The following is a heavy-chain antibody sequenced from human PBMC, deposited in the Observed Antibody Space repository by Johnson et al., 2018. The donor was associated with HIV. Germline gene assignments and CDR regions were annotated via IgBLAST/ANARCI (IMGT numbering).Heavy chain of an antibody. D-gene: IGHD2-2*01. J-gene: IGHJ3*02. CDR2: IKQDGSEK. V-gene: IGHV3-7*01. CDR3: ARETGDPVVPAARDAFDI. CDR1: GFTFNNYW. Sequence: VQLVESGGGLVQPGGSLRLSCAASGFTFNNYWMSWVRQAPGKGLEWVANIKQDGSEKYYVDSVKGRFTISRDNAKNSLYLQMNSLRAEDTAVYYCARETGDPVVPAARDAFDIWGQGTMVTVSS.